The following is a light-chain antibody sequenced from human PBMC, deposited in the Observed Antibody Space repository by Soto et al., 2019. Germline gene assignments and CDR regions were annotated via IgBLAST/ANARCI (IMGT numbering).Light chain of an antibody. J-gene: IGKJ5*01. V-gene: IGKV3-15*01. Sequence: EIFRTRSSATLSVSQGERATLSCRASQSVSSNLAWYQQKPGQAPRLLIYGASTRATGIPARFSGSGSGTEFTLTISSLQSEDFAVYYCQKYNNWPPITFGQGTRLEIK. CDR2: GAS. CDR3: QKYNNWPPIT. CDR1: QSVSSN.